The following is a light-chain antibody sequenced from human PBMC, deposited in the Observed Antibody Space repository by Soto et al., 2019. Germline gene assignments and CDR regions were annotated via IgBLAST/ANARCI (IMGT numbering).Light chain of an antibody. V-gene: IGLV2-14*01. Sequence: QCVLTQPASLSGSPGQSITISCTGTSSDVGGYNYVSWYQQHPGKAPKLMIYDVSNRPSGVSNRFSGSKSGNTASLTISGLQAEDEADYYCSSYTSSSTGVFGTGTKVTVL. J-gene: IGLJ1*01. CDR3: SSYTSSSTGV. CDR1: SSDVGGYNY. CDR2: DVS.